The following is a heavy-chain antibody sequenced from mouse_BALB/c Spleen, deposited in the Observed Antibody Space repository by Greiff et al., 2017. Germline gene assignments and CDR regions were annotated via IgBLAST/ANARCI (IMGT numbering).Heavy chain of an antibody. Sequence: QVQLQQPGAELVKPGASVKLSCKASGYTFTSYWMHWVKQRPGQGLEWIGEINPSNGRTNYNEKFKGKATLTSDKSSSTAYMELSSLTSEDSAVYYCAREKALRFAYWGQGTLVTVSA. CDR2: INPSNGRT. CDR3: AREKALRFAY. V-gene: IGHV1S81*02. J-gene: IGHJ3*01. CDR1: GYTFTSYW.